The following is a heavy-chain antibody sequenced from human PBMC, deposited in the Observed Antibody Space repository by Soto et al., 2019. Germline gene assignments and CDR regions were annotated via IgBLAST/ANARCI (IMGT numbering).Heavy chain of an antibody. CDR3: ARVGGHGWLVYAFDI. J-gene: IGHJ3*02. V-gene: IGHV1-8*01. CDR1: GYTFTSYD. CDR2: MNPNSGNT. Sequence: ASVKVSCKASGYTFTSYDINWVRQATGQGLERMGWMNPNSGNTGYAQKFQGRVTMTRNTSISTAYMELSSLRSEDTAVYYCARVGGHGWLVYAFDIWGQGTMVTVSS. D-gene: IGHD6-19*01.